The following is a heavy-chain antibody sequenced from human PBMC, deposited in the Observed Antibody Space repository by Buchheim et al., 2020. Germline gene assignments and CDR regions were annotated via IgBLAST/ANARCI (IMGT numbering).Heavy chain of an antibody. J-gene: IGHJ4*02. CDR2: ISGSGGST. Sequence: EVQLLESGGGLVQPGGSLRLSCAASGFTFSSYAMSWVRQAPGKGLEWVSAISGSGGSTYYADSVKGRFTISRDNSKNTLYLQMNSLRAEDTAVYYCAKSGLYDFWSGYYIGLVTPRGYYFDYWGQGTL. CDR3: AKSGLYDFWSGYYIGLVTPRGYYFDY. V-gene: IGHV3-23*01. D-gene: IGHD3-3*01. CDR1: GFTFSSYA.